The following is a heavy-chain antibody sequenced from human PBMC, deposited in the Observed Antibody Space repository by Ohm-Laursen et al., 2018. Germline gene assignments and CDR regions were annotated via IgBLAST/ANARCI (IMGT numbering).Heavy chain of an antibody. V-gene: IGHV4-59*08. Sequence: SDTLSLTCRVSGDSISAHYWSWIRQPPGKGLEWIGYIHHTGYTTYNPSLKSRVTISVDTSKKQFSLKLNSVTAADTAVYYCARNMVRGVMRAFDIWGQGTMVTVSS. CDR3: ARNMVRGVMRAFDI. J-gene: IGHJ3*02. CDR1: GDSISAHY. CDR2: IHHTGYT. D-gene: IGHD3-10*01.